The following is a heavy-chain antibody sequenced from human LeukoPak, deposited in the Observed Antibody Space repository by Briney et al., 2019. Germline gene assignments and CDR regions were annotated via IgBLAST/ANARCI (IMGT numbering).Heavy chain of an antibody. CDR1: GFTFSSYS. Sequence: GGSLRLSCAASGFTFSSYSMNWVRQAPGKGLEWVSSISGSSSYIYYADSVRGRFTISRDNAKNSLYLQMNSLRAEDTAVYYCARAPSPLAVAGTDYWGQGTLVTVSS. D-gene: IGHD6-19*01. J-gene: IGHJ4*02. CDR2: ISGSSSYI. CDR3: ARAPSPLAVAGTDY. V-gene: IGHV3-21*01.